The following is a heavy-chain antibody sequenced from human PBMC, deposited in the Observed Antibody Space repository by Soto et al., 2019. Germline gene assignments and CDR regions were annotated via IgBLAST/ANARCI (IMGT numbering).Heavy chain of an antibody. D-gene: IGHD3-10*01. CDR3: AKERYGQLWLEDYGLDV. J-gene: IGHJ6*02. Sequence: QVQLVESGGGVVQSGRSLRLSCAASGFTFSSYGIQWVRQAPGKGLEWVALISDDGSNKYYADSVKGRFTTSRDNSKNTLYLQMNSLRPEDTAMYYCAKERYGQLWLEDYGLDVWGQGTTVTVSS. CDR1: GFTFSSYG. CDR2: ISDDGSNK. V-gene: IGHV3-30*18.